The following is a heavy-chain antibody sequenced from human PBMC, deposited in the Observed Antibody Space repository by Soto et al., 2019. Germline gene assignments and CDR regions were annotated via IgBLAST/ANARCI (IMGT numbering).Heavy chain of an antibody. J-gene: IGHJ6*02. CDR1: GDSVSSNSAA. CDR2: TYYRSKWYN. V-gene: IGHV6-1*01. D-gene: IGHD3-16*01. Sequence: SQSLSLTCGISGDSVSSNSAAWNWIRQSPSRGLEWLGRTYYRSKWYNDYAVSVKSRITINPDTSKNQFSLQLNSVTPEDTAVYYCARDWGISGSYYYGMDVWGQGTTVTVSS. CDR3: ARDWGISGSYYYGMDV.